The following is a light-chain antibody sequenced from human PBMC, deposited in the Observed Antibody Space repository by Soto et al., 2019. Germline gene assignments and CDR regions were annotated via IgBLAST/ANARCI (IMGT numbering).Light chain of an antibody. J-gene: IGLJ3*02. CDR2: SNN. CDR3: AAWDDIMIWV. CDR1: SSNIGSNT. Sequence: QSVLTQPPLASGTPGQRVTISCSGSSSNIGSNTVNWYQQLPGTAPKLLIYSNNQRPSGVPDRFSGSKSGTSASLAISGLESEDEADYYCAAWDDIMIWVFGGGTKLTVL. V-gene: IGLV1-44*01.